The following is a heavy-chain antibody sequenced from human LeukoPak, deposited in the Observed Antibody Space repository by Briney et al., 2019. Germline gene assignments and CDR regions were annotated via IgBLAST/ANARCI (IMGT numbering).Heavy chain of an antibody. CDR1: GGSISSSSYY. CDR3: ARSYDSSGYHYYYYYYMDV. Sequence: SETLSLTCTVSGGSISSSSYYWGWIRQPPGRGLEWIASIYYSGTTYYNPSLKSRVTISVDTSKNQFSLKLSSVTAADTAVYYCARSYDSSGYHYYYYYYMDVWGKGTTVTVSS. J-gene: IGHJ6*03. CDR2: IYYSGTT. V-gene: IGHV4-39*07. D-gene: IGHD3-22*01.